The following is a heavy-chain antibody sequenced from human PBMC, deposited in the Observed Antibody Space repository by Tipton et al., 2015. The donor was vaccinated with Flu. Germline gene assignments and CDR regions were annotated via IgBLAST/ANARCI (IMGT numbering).Heavy chain of an antibody. CDR2: IKNDGTDK. J-gene: IGHJ5*02. Sequence: SLRLSCVASGFTFEDFAMYWVRQAPGKGLECVAKIKNDGTDKYYVDSMKGRFSISRDNAKKSVYLQMNSLMAEDTAIYYCVRGSGWLDPWGQGTLVTVSS. CDR3: VRGSGWLDP. CDR1: GFTFEDFA. V-gene: IGHV3-7*01.